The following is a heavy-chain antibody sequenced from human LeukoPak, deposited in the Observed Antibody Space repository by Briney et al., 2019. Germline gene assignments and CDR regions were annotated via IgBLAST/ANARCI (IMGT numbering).Heavy chain of an antibody. CDR3: ARVWSGWSLDY. J-gene: IGHJ4*02. Sequence: SETLSLTCTVAGGSISSYYWSWLRQPAGKGREWIGRIYTSGSTNYNPSLKSRVTMSVDTSKNQFSLKLSSVTAADTAVYYCARVWSGWSLDYWGQGTLVTVSS. V-gene: IGHV4-4*07. D-gene: IGHD3-3*01. CDR2: IYTSGST. CDR1: GGSISSYY.